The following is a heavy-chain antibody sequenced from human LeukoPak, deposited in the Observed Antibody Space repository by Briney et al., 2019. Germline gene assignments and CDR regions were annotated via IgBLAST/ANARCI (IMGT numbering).Heavy chain of an antibody. J-gene: IGHJ4*02. CDR3: ARAQAAGFDY. CDR1: GFTFSTYS. V-gene: IGHV3-48*01. Sequence: SGGSLRLSCAASGFTFSTYSMKWVRQAPGKGLEWVSYISDSGAMYYADSVRGRFTISRENAQNSLFLQMNSLRAEDTAVYYCARAQAAGFDYWGQGTLVTVSS. CDR2: ISDSGAM. D-gene: IGHD2-15*01.